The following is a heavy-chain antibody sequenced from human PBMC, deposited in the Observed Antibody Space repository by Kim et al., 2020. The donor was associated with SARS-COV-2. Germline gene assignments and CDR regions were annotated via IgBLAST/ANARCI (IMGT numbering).Heavy chain of an antibody. V-gene: IGHV3-73*01. CDR1: GFTFSGSA. D-gene: IGHD1-26*01. Sequence: GGSLRLSCAASGFTFSGSAMHWVRQASGKGLEWVGRIRSKANSYATAYAASVKGRFTISRDDSKNTAYLQMNSLKTEDTAVYYCTRHSIVGRRGFDYWGQGTLVTVSS. CDR2: IRSKANSYAT. J-gene: IGHJ4*02. CDR3: TRHSIVGRRGFDY.